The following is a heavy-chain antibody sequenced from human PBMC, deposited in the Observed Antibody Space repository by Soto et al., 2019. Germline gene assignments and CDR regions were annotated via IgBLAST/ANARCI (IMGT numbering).Heavy chain of an antibody. CDR2: NYYSGIT. CDR1: GGSISSGGYY. J-gene: IGHJ6*02. CDR3: ARGSSIAGLYYGMDV. D-gene: IGHD6-6*01. Sequence: QVQLQESGPGLVKPSQTLSLTCTVSGGSISSGGYYWTWIRQHPGKGLEWIGYNYYSGITYYNPSLKDRVPISLDTCKNQFSLKLSSVTAADTAVYYCARGSSIAGLYYGMDVWGQGTTVTVSS. V-gene: IGHV4-31*03.